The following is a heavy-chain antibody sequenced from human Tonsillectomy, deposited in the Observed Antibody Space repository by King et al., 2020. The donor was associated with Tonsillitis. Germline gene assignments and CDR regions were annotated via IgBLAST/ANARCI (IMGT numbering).Heavy chain of an antibody. CDR2: IYWNDDK. Sequence: TLKESGPTLVKPSQTLTLTCTFSGFSLSTSGVGVGWIRQPPGKALEWLALIYWNDDKRYSPSLKSRLTITKDTSKNQVVLTMTNMDPVDTATYYCAHSLAYYYGSGSYLGINNRFDPWGQGTLVTVSS. D-gene: IGHD3-10*01. V-gene: IGHV2-5*01. J-gene: IGHJ5*02. CDR3: AHSLAYYYGSGSYLGINNRFDP. CDR1: GFSLSTSGVG.